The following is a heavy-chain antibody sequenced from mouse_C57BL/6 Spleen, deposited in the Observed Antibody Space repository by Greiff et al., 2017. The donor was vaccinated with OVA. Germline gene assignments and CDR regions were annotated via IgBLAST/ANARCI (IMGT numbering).Heavy chain of an antibody. CDR2: IYPGSGNN. V-gene: IGHV1-76*01. D-gene: IGHD3-3*01. CDR3: ARAGDVDY. Sequence: VQLQQSGAELVRPGASVKLSCKASGYTFTDYYINWVKQRPGQGLEWIARIYPGSGNNYYNEKFKDKATLTVDKSSSTAYMQLSSLTSEDSAVYYCARAGDVDYWGQGTTLTVSS. J-gene: IGHJ2*01. CDR1: GYTFTDYY.